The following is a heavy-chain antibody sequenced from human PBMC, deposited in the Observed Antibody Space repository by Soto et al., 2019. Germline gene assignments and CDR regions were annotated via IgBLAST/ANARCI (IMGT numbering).Heavy chain of an antibody. J-gene: IGHJ6*02. V-gene: IGHV4-59*08. D-gene: IGHD2-21*02. Sequence: PSETLSLTCTVCGGSISTYHWSWIRQPPGKGLEWIGYIYYSGSTNYNPSLKSRVTISVDTSKNQFSLTLNSVTAADTAVYYCARHCGDSYYSGMDVLGQGTTVTSP. CDR3: ARHCGDSYYSGMDV. CDR2: IYYSGST. CDR1: GGSISTYH.